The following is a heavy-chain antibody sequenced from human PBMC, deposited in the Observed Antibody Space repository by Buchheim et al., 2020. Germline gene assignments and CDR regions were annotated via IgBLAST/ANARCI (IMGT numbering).Heavy chain of an antibody. CDR2: ISYDGSNK. D-gene: IGHD3-10*01. Sequence: QVQLVESGGGVVQPGRSLRLSCAASGFTFSSYAMHWVRQAPGKGLEWVAVISYDGSNKYYADSVKGRFTISRDNSKNTLYLQMNSLRAEDTAVYYCARIYFTMVRGGSDGADYWGQGTL. J-gene: IGHJ4*02. CDR1: GFTFSSYA. V-gene: IGHV3-30-3*01. CDR3: ARIYFTMVRGGSDGADY.